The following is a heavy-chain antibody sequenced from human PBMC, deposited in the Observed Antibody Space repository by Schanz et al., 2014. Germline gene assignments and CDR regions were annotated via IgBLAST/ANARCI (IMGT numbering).Heavy chain of an antibody. D-gene: IGHD2-15*01. CDR2: IKHDGSVK. CDR3: AKTPREYCNYDNCPNWFDS. CDR1: TFTFSSDW. Sequence: MQLVESGGGLVQPGGSLRLSCAASTFTFSSDWMSWVRQAPGKGPEWVANIKHDGSVKDYVDSVEGRFTISRDNAKRSLFLQMNSLRAEDTAVYYCAKTPREYCNYDNCPNWFDSWGQGTLVTASS. J-gene: IGHJ5*01. V-gene: IGHV3-7*05.